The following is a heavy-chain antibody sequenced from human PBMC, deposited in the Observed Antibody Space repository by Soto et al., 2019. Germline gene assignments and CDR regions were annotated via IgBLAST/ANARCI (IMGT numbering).Heavy chain of an antibody. D-gene: IGHD2-2*01. J-gene: IGHJ6*02. V-gene: IGHV3-21*01. Sequence: DVQLVESGGGLVKPGGSLRLSCAASEFTFSNYKMKWVRQAPGRGLEWVASITSTSGYIYYANSVKGRFTITRDNAKNLLFLQVDSLRVEDTAVYFCARDQAVPVPHYYYGMDVWGQGTTVTVSS. CDR3: ARDQAVPVPHYYYGMDV. CDR1: EFTFSNYK. CDR2: ITSTSGYI.